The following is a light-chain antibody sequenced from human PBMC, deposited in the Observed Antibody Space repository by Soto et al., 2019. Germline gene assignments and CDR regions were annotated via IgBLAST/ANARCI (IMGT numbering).Light chain of an antibody. CDR3: CSYAGSITFWV. V-gene: IGLV2-23*03. CDR1: SSDVGSYNL. Sequence: QSALTQPASVSGSPGQSITISCTGTSSDVGSYNLVSWYQQHPGKAPKLMIYEGSKRPSGVSNRFSGSKSGNTASLTISRLQAEDEADYYCCSYAGSITFWVFGGGTKLTVL. J-gene: IGLJ3*02. CDR2: EGS.